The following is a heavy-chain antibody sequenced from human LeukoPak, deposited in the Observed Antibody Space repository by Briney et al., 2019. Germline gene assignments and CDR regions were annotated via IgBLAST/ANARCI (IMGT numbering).Heavy chain of an antibody. D-gene: IGHD3-9*01. Sequence: GGSLRLSCAASGFTFSDYYMSWIRQAPGKGLEWVSYISSSGSTIYYADSVKGRFTISRDNAKNSLYLQMNGLRAEDTAVYYCARDLPDYDILTGYSYYYYYGMDVWGQGTTVTVSS. J-gene: IGHJ6*02. CDR1: GFTFSDYY. V-gene: IGHV3-11*01. CDR3: ARDLPDYDILTGYSYYYYYGMDV. CDR2: ISSSGSTI.